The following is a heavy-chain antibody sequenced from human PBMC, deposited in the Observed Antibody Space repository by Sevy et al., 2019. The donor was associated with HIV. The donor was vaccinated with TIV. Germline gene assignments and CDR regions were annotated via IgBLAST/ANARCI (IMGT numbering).Heavy chain of an antibody. CDR1: GDSVSSNSAA. CDR3: ARAGRITMVQGVIMRHYYYGMDV. D-gene: IGHD3-10*01. J-gene: IGHJ6*02. CDR2: TYYRSKWYN. Sequence: SQTLSLTCAISGDSVSSNSAAWNWIRQSPSRGLEWLGRTYYRSKWYNDYAVSVKSRITINPDTSKNQFSLQLNSVTPEDTAVYYCARAGRITMVQGVIMRHYYYGMDVWGQGTTVTVSS. V-gene: IGHV6-1*01.